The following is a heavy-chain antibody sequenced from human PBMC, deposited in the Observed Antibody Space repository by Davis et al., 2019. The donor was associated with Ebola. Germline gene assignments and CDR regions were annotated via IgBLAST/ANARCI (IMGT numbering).Heavy chain of an antibody. CDR1: GFNFGYYS. CDR2: ITTSNKE. J-gene: IGHJ4*02. V-gene: IGHV3-21*01. CDR3: ARPDILTGLYYFDS. Sequence: GGSLRLSCAASGFNFGYYSMNWVRQAPGKGLEWVSSITTSNKENYAASVKGRFTVSRDNTKNPLYLQMNNQGTEDTALYYCARPDILTGLYYFDSWGQGTLVTVSS. D-gene: IGHD3-9*01.